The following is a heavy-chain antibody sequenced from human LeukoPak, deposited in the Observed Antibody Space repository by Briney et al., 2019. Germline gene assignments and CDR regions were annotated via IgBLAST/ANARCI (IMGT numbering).Heavy chain of an antibody. CDR1: GFTFSSYA. CDR3: ARGYYDSSGHFHFDY. J-gene: IGHJ4*02. D-gene: IGHD3-22*01. Sequence: PGGSLRLSCAASGFTFSSYAMHWVRQAPGKALEWVAHMSYDGSNKYYADSVKGRFTISRDNSKNTLYLQMNSLRTEDTAVYYCARGYYDSSGHFHFDYWGQGTLVTVSS. V-gene: IGHV3-30-3*01. CDR2: MSYDGSNK.